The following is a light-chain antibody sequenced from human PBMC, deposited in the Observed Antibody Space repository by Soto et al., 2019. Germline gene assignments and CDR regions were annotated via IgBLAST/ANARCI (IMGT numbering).Light chain of an antibody. CDR2: DVG. J-gene: IGLJ2*01. CDR1: SSDVGGYNY. Sequence: QSALTQPPSASGSPGQSVTISCTGTSSDVGGYNYVSWYQQHPGKAPKLMIYDVGKRPSGVPDRFSGSKSGNTASLTVSGLQAEDEADYYCSSYAGSSVVFGGGTQLTVL. V-gene: IGLV2-8*01. CDR3: SSYAGSSVV.